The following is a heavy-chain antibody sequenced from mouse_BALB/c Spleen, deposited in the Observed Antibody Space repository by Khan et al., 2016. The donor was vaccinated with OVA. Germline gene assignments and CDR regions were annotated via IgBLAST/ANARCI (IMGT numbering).Heavy chain of an antibody. CDR2: IDPSTGYT. Sequence: QVQLQQSGAELAKPGASVRMSCKASGYTFTTYWMHWVKQRPGQGLEWIGYIDPSTGYTEYNQKFKDKATLTADKSSSTAYMQLSSLTSEDSAVYYSARRGLYGIFVYWGQGTLVTVSA. D-gene: IGHD2-1*01. CDR3: ARRGLYGIFVY. V-gene: IGHV1-7*01. CDR1: GYTFTTYW. J-gene: IGHJ3*01.